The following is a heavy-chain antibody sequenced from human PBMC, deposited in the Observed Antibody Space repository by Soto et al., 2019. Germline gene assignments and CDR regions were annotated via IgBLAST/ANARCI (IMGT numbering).Heavy chain of an antibody. V-gene: IGHV3-9*01. CDR1: GFTFDNYA. CDR2: ISWNSNTI. J-gene: IGHJ4*02. CDR3: AKDTGPN. Sequence: PGGSLRLSCAASGFTFDNYAMHWVRQAPGKGLEWVSGISWNSNTIAYADSVKGRFTISRDNAKNSLYLQMNSLRDEDTAFYYCAKDTGPNWGQGTLVTVSS.